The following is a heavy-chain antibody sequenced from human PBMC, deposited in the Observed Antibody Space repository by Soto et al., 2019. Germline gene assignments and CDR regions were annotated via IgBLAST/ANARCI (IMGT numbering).Heavy chain of an antibody. D-gene: IGHD4-17*01. V-gene: IGHV4-59*01. CDR1: GGSISSYY. Sequence: SETLSLTCTGSGGSISSYYWSWSRQPPGKGLEWIGYIYYSGSTNYNPSLKSRVTISVDTSKNPFSLKLSSVTAPDTAVYYLARHGCGTYYYVMYVWGQGTTGPVSS. CDR2: IYYSGST. CDR3: ARHGCGTYYYVMYV. J-gene: IGHJ6*02.